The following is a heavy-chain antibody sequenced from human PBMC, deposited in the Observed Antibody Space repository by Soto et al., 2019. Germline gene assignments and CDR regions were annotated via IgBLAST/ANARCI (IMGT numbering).Heavy chain of an antibody. Sequence: ESGGGLVQPGGSLRLSCAASGFTFSSYSMSWVRQAPGKGLEWVSGFRSGGDDDTTYYADSVRGRFTISRDNSKNTLFLQMNSLRAEDTAIYYCAKKVNSGSGSQFFDYWGQGTLVTVSS. CDR3: AKKVNSGSGSQFFDY. CDR1: GFTFSSYS. V-gene: IGHV3-23*01. CDR2: FRSGGDDDTT. D-gene: IGHD3-10*01. J-gene: IGHJ4*02.